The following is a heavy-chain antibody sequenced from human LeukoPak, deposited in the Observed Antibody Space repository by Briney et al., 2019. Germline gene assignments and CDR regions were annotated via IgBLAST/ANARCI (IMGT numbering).Heavy chain of an antibody. CDR1: GGSISSSSYY. V-gene: IGHV4-39*01. CDR3: ARYLGSSWYYYFDY. Sequence: SETLSLTCTVSGGSISSSSYYWGWIRQPPGKGLEWIGSIYYSGSTYYNPSLKSRVTISVDTSKNQFSLKLSSVTAADTAVYYCARYLGSSWYYYFDYWGQGTVVTVSS. J-gene: IGHJ4*02. D-gene: IGHD6-13*01. CDR2: IYYSGST.